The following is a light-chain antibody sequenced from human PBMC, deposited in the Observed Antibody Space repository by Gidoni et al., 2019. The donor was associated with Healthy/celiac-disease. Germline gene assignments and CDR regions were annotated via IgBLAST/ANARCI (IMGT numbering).Light chain of an antibody. Sequence: QSALTQPASVSGSPGQSITISCTGTSSDVGSYNLVSLYQQHPGKAPKLTIYEGSKRPSGVSNRFSGSKSGNTASLTISGLQAEDEADYYCCSYAGSSIPYVFGTGTKVTVL. CDR3: CSYAGSSIPYV. J-gene: IGLJ1*01. V-gene: IGLV2-23*01. CDR2: EGS. CDR1: SSDVGSYNL.